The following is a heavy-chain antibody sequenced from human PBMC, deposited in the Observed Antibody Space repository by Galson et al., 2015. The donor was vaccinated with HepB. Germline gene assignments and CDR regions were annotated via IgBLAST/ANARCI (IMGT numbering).Heavy chain of an antibody. CDR3: ATHRPGDRTSGWYYLNF. CDR2: AIPILNIE. D-gene: IGHD6-19*01. V-gene: IGHV1-69*02. J-gene: IGHJ4*02. Sequence: SVKVSCKASGDIFSSSSINWVRQAPGQGLEWVGSAIPILNIEDYSQRFQGRVTIYADKSATTAHMELRSLRSDDTAVYYCATHRPGDRTSGWYYLNFWGRGTLVTVSS. CDR1: GDIFSSSS.